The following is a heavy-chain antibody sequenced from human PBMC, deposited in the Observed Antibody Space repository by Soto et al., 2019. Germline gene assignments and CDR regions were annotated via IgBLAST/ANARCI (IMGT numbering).Heavy chain of an antibody. CDR3: ARVPGELHLLDAFDV. CDR1: GYTFTNYG. D-gene: IGHD1-7*01. CDR2: ISTYNVNT. V-gene: IGHV1-18*01. Sequence: QIQLVQSGGEVKKPGASVNVSCKASGYTFTNYGIGWVRQAAGQGLEWMGWISTYNVNTIYAQNFQDRVTMTTDTSTSTAYMELKSLTSDDTAVYYCARVPGELHLLDAFDVWGQGTMLTVSS. J-gene: IGHJ3*01.